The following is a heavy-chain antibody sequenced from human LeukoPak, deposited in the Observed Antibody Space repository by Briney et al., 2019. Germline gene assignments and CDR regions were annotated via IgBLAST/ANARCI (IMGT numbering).Heavy chain of an antibody. D-gene: IGHD4-11*01. CDR1: GFTFTSYA. J-gene: IGHJ5*02. V-gene: IGHV3-23*01. CDR2: ISGGGGST. CDR3: AKGQYSNSINWFDP. Sequence: PGGSLRLSCAASGFTFTSYAMSWVRQAPGKGLEWVSVISGGGGSTYYADSVKGRFTISRDNSKNTLYLQMNSLRAEDTAVYYCAKGQYSNSINWFDPWGQGTLVTVSS.